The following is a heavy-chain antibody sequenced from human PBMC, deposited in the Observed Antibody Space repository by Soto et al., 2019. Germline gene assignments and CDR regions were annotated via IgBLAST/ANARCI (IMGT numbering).Heavy chain of an antibody. V-gene: IGHV3-7*03. CDR2: IKQDGSEK. CDR1: AFTLGTFS. J-gene: IGHJ4*02. Sequence: GGSLRLSCAPSAFTLGTFSMSWVRQAPGKGLEWVANIKQDGSEKCYVDSVKGRFTISRDDAKNSLYLQMNSLRAEDTAVYYCAKDVAPDSSSWYDYWGQGT. CDR3: AKDVAPDSSSWYDY. D-gene: IGHD6-13*01.